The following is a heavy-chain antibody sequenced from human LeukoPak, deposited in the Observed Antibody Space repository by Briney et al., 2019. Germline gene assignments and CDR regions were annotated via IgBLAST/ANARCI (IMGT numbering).Heavy chain of an antibody. CDR3: AKGLTVTDFDY. J-gene: IGHJ4*02. CDR1: GFTFSSYA. D-gene: IGHD4-17*01. Sequence: GGSLRLSSAASGFTFSSYAMSWVRQAPGKGLEWVSVISGSGSSTYYADSVRGRFTISRDNSKNTLYLQMNSLRAEDTAVYYCAKGLTVTDFDYWGQGTLVTVSS. CDR2: ISGSGSST. V-gene: IGHV3-23*01.